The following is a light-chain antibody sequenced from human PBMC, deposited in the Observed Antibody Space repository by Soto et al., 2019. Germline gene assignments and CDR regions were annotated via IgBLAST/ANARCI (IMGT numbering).Light chain of an antibody. V-gene: IGLV2-23*03. CDR2: EGS. J-gene: IGLJ1*01. CDR1: SSDVGSYNL. CDR3: CSYAGSSTFYV. Sequence: QSALTQPASVSGSPGQSITISCTGTSSDVGSYNLVSWYQQHPGKAPKLMICEGSKRPSGVSNRFSGSKSGNTASLTISGPQAEDEADYYCCSYAGSSTFYVFGTGTKVTVL.